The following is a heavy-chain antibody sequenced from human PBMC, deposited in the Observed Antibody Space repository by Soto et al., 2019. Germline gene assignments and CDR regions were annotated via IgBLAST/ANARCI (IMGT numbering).Heavy chain of an antibody. Sequence: EVQLVESGGGLVKPGGSLRLSCAASGFTFSNAWMNWVRQAPGKGLEWVGRIKSKTDGGTTDYAAPVKGRFTISRDDAKNTLYLQMNSLKTEDTAVYYCTTEGLITMIVANDYWGQGTLVTVSS. J-gene: IGHJ4*02. D-gene: IGHD3-22*01. V-gene: IGHV3-15*07. CDR2: IKSKTDGGTT. CDR3: TTEGLITMIVANDY. CDR1: GFTFSNAW.